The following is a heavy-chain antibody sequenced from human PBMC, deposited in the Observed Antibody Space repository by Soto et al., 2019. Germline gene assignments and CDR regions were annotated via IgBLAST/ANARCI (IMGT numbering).Heavy chain of an antibody. Sequence: EVQLVETGGGLIQPGGSLRLSCAASGLTVSSNYMNWVRQAPGKGLEWVSVLYSGGSTHYAGSVKGRFIISRVNSKNTLYLQMNSLRVADTAVYYCARDRPGDESDGFDIWGHGTMVTVSS. J-gene: IGHJ3*02. CDR3: ARDRPGDESDGFDI. CDR2: LYSGGST. CDR1: GLTVSSNY. V-gene: IGHV3-53*02.